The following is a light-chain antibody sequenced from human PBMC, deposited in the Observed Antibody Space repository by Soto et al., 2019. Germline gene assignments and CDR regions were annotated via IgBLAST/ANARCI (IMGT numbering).Light chain of an antibody. CDR2: GAS. V-gene: IGKV3-15*01. CDR1: QHVSSSY. J-gene: IGKJ1*01. CDR3: QQYNDWPRT. Sequence: IVFTQSPCNLCLSPGARATLSCRASQHVSSSYLAWYQQEPGQAPRLLIYGASTRATGIPARFSGSGSGTEFTLTISSRQSEDFAVYYCQQYNDWPRTLGQGTKVDNQ.